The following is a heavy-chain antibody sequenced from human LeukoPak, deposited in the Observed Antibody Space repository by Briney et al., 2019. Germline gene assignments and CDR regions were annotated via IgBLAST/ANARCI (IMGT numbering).Heavy chain of an antibody. D-gene: IGHD4-11*01. CDR2: ISADGGIT. V-gene: IGHV3-43*02. J-gene: IGHJ4*02. CDR3: AKESVKFDY. Sequence: PGGSLRLSCVASGLNFNDSAMHWVRQAPGKGLEWVSLISADGGITFSADSVNRRFSISTDNSKNSLYLQMNSLRSEDTAMYYCAKESVKFDYWGQGTLVAVSS. CDR1: GLNFNDSA.